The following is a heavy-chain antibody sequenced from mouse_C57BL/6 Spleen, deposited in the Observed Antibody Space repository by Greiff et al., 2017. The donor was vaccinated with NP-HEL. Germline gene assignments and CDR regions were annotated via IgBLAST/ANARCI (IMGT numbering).Heavy chain of an antibody. CDR2: IWWDDDK. J-gene: IGHJ4*01. V-gene: IGHV8-8*01. D-gene: IGHD1-1*01. CDR1: GFSLSTFGMG. Sequence: QVTLKESGPGILQPSQTLSLTCSFSGFSLSTFGMGVGWIRQPSGKGLEWLAHIWWDDDKYYNPALKSRLPSSKDTSKNQVVLKIANVDTADTATYYCARTPITTVVAIYYAMDYWGQGTSVTVSS. CDR3: ARTPITTVVAIYYAMDY.